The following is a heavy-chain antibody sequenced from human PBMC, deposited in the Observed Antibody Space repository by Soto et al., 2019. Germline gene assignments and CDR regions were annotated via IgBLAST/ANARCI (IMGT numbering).Heavy chain of an antibody. D-gene: IGHD2-2*02. CDR3: TRTYCSSTSCYTWGNWFDP. Sequence: PGGSLRLSXAASGFTFSGSAMHWVRQASGKGLEWVGRIRSKANSYATAYAASVKGRFTISRDDSKNTAYLQMNSLKTEDTAVYYCTRTYCSSTSCYTWGNWFDPWGQGTLVTVSS. CDR1: GFTFSGSA. J-gene: IGHJ5*02. V-gene: IGHV3-73*01. CDR2: IRSKANSYAT.